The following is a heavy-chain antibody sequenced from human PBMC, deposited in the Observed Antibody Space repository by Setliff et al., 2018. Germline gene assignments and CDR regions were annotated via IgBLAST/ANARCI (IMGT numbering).Heavy chain of an antibody. D-gene: IGHD6-13*01. CDR3: ARVGSSSSPDY. Sequence: GALRLSCAASGFTFTSYSFNWVRQAPGKGLEWISYLSSTSETVYYADSVRGRFTISRDNAKNSLYLQMNSLRAEDTAVYYCARVGSSSSPDYWGQGTPVTVSS. J-gene: IGHJ4*02. CDR2: LSSTSETV. V-gene: IGHV3-48*01. CDR1: GFTFTSYS.